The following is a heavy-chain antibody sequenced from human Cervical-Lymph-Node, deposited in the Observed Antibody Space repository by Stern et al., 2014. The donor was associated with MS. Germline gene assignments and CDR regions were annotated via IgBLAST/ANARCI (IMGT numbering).Heavy chain of an antibody. V-gene: IGHV3-30-3*01. CDR2: LSDARSKK. CDR3: ASPGDRSDWADFDY. Sequence: VTMVESGGGVVPPGRFLRLSCAAYGFPFSNYAMHWVRQAPGKGLECVALLSDARSKKSYAGSVQGRFTFSSDNFQHTVSLQMNSLTTEDTAIYYCASPGDRSDWADFDYWGQGTLVTVSS. D-gene: IGHD2-21*02. J-gene: IGHJ4*02. CDR1: GFPFSNYA.